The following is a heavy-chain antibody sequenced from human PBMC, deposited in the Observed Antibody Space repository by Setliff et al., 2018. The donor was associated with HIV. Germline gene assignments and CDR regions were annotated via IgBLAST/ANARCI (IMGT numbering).Heavy chain of an antibody. Sequence: SVKVSCKTSGYTFTSYAIHWVRQAPGQRLEWMGWVNTGNGNTKYSQKFQGGVTITADKSTSTAYMELSSLRSEDTAVYYCARDLAAVRHYYWGQGTLVTVSS. CDR3: ARDLAAVRHYY. CDR2: VNTGNGNT. D-gene: IGHD6-13*01. V-gene: IGHV1-3*04. CDR1: GYTFTSYA. J-gene: IGHJ4*02.